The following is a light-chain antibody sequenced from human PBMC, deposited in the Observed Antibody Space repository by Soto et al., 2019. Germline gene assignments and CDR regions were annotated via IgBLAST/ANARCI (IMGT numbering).Light chain of an antibody. J-gene: IGKJ5*01. CDR1: QSISGA. Sequence: EIVMTQSPATLSVSPGGRATLSCRASQSISGALAWYQQKPGQAPRLLIYGASTRATSFPARFSGSGSGTDFTLTISSLQSEDFAVYYCQQYNNWPKITFGQGTRLEIK. CDR2: GAS. CDR3: QQYNNWPKIT. V-gene: IGKV3-15*01.